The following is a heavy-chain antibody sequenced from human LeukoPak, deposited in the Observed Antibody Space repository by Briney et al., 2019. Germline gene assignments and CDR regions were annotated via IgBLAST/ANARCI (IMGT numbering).Heavy chain of an antibody. Sequence: PSETLSLTCTVSGGSISSISYYWGWLRQPPGKGLQWIGHIYYSGTDFYNPSLKSRVTISVDTSKNQFSLKLSSVTAADTAVYYCASYPGWSNYYFWGQGTLVTVSS. D-gene: IGHD2-15*01. J-gene: IGHJ4*02. CDR3: ASYPGWSNYYF. CDR1: GGSISSISYY. V-gene: IGHV4-39*07. CDR2: IYYSGTD.